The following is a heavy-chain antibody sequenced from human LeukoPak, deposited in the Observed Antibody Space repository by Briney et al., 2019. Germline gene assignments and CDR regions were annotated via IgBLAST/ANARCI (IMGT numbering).Heavy chain of an antibody. V-gene: IGHV4-59*01. D-gene: IGHD2-15*01. CDR2: IYYSGST. Sequence: SETLSLTCTVSGGSISSYYWSWIRQPTGKGLEWIGYIYYSGSTNYNPSLKSRVTISVDTSKNQFSLKLSSVTAADTAVYYCARMRGNCSGGSCYGLDAFDIWGQGTMVTVSS. CDR3: ARMRGNCSGGSCYGLDAFDI. J-gene: IGHJ3*02. CDR1: GGSISSYY.